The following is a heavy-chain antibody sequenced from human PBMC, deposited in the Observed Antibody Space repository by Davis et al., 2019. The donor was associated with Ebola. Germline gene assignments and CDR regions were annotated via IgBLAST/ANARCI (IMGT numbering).Heavy chain of an antibody. V-gene: IGHV3-30*09. Sequence: GESLKISCAVSGFTFSTYAMHWVRQAPGKGLEWVAVISYDGSKKYYADSVKGRFALSRDNSKNSLYLQMNSLRAEDTAVYYCAKSDFGGTCYSCSFDIWGQGTMVTVSS. CDR1: GFTFSTYA. J-gene: IGHJ3*02. D-gene: IGHD2-15*01. CDR2: ISYDGSKK. CDR3: AKSDFGGTCYSCSFDI.